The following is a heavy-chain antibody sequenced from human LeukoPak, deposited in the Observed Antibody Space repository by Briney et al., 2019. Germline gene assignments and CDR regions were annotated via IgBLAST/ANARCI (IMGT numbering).Heavy chain of an antibody. CDR2: IYSSTNYT. CDR3: VGGEVWFGD. V-gene: IGHV3-11*05. Sequence: PGGSLRLSCAASGFTFSDYFMNWIRQAPGKGLEWLSYIYSSTNYTNYADSVKGRFTISRDNAKSSLYLQMNSLRAEDTAVYYCVGGEVWFGDWGQGTLVTVSS. CDR1: GFTFSDYF. J-gene: IGHJ5*02. D-gene: IGHD1-26*01.